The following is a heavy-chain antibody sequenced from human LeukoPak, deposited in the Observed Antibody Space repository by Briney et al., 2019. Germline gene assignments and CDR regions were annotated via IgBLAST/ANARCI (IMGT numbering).Heavy chain of an antibody. J-gene: IGHJ6*02. CDR2: ISSSSSYI. Sequence: GGTLRLSCAASGFTFSSYSMNWVRQAPGKGLEWVSSISSSSSYIYYADSVKGRFTISRDNAKNSLYLQMNSLRAEDTAVYYCARDIVVVPVVWGQGTTVTVSS. D-gene: IGHD2-2*01. CDR1: GFTFSSYS. V-gene: IGHV3-21*01. CDR3: ARDIVVVPVV.